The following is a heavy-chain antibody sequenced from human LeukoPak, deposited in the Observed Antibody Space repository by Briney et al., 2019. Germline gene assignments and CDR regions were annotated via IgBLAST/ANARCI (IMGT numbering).Heavy chain of an antibody. CDR3: AKQDIRSSAWYD. CDR2: ITSKTDGGTT. V-gene: IGHV3-15*01. D-gene: IGHD6-19*01. CDR1: GXTFSRYS. J-gene: IGHJ4*02. Sequence: PGGSLRLSCVGSGXTFSRYSMNWVRQAPGKGPEWVARITSKTDGGTTDYAAPVKDRFTISRDDSKNTLFLHMNSLRAEDTAVYYCAKQDIRSSAWYDWGQGTLVTVSS.